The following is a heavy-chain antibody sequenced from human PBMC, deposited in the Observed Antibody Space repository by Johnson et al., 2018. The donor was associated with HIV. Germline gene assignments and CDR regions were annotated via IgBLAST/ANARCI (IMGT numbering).Heavy chain of an antibody. V-gene: IGHV3-33*06. CDR1: GFTFNNYA. CDR2: IWFDGSNK. Sequence: VQLVESGGGVVQPGRSLRLSCAGSGFTFNNYAIHWVRQAPGKGLELVAVIWFDGSNKYYADSVKVRFTVSRDNSKNTLYLQMNSLRAEDTAVYYCAKGKTWFDALDIWGQGTMVTVSS. CDR3: AKGKTWFDALDI. D-gene: IGHD3-9*01. J-gene: IGHJ3*02.